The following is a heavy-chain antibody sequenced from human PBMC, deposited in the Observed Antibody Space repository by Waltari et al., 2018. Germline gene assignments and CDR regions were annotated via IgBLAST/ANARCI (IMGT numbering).Heavy chain of an antibody. CDR3: ARSEWLEYYYGMDV. J-gene: IGHJ6*02. Sequence: QVQLVESGGGVVQPGRSLRLSCATPGFTLGSSAMHWVRQAPGKGLEWVAVISYDGSNKYYADSVKGRFTIARDNSKNTLYLQMNSLRAEDTAVYYCARSEWLEYYYGMDVWGQGTTVTVSS. CDR1: GFTLGSSA. CDR2: ISYDGSNK. D-gene: IGHD3-3*01. V-gene: IGHV3-30*01.